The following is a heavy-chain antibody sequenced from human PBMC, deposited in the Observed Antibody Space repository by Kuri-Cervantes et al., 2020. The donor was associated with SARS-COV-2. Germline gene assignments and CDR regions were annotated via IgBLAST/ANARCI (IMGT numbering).Heavy chain of an antibody. Sequence: GESLKISCAASGFTFGSYSMNWVRQAPGKGLEWVSYISSSSSTIYYADSVKGRFTISRDNAKNSLYLQMNSLRAEDTAVYYCARDRARVVVAATPVGYWGQGTLVTVSS. D-gene: IGHD2-15*01. J-gene: IGHJ4*02. CDR2: ISSSSSTI. V-gene: IGHV3-48*01. CDR1: GFTFGSYS. CDR3: ARDRARVVVAATPVGY.